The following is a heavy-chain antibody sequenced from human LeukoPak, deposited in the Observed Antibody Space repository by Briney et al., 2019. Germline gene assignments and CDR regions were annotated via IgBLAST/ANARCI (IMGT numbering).Heavy chain of an antibody. CDR3: ARDRRYFDTGGQGGPDY. J-gene: IGHJ4*02. CDR1: GFPFSSCT. CDR2: ISSSSSYI. Sequence: GGSLRLSCAASGFPFSSCTMNWVRQAPGKGLEWVSSISSSSSYIYYADSMKGRLTISRDNAKNSLFLQMNDLRAEDTAVYYCARDRRYFDTGGQGGPDYWGQGTLITVSS. D-gene: IGHD2-8*02. V-gene: IGHV3-21*01.